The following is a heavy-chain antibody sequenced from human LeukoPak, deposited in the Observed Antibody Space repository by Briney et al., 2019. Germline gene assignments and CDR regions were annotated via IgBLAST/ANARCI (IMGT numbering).Heavy chain of an antibody. CDR3: ARDRSHYYDSSGYYAVGYFDY. V-gene: IGHV1-69*13. J-gene: IGHJ4*02. CDR2: ISPIFGTA. CDR1: GGTFSSYA. Sequence: ASVKVSCKASGGTFSSYAISWVQQAPGQGLEWMGGISPIFGTANYAQKFQGRVTITADESTSTAYMELSSLRSEDTAVYYCARDRSHYYDSSGYYAVGYFDYWGQGTLVTVSS. D-gene: IGHD3-22*01.